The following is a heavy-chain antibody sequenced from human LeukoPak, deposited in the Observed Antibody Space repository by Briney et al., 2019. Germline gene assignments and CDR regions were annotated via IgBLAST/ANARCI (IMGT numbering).Heavy chain of an antibody. D-gene: IGHD6-19*01. CDR1: GFTFSSYW. J-gene: IGHJ3*02. CDR3: ARAQIAVPHAFDI. CDR2: INHSGST. Sequence: GSLRLSCAASGFTFSSYWMSWIRQPPGKGLEWIGEINHSGSTNYNPSLKSRVTISVDTSKNQFSLKLSSVTAADTAVYYCARAQIAVPHAFDIWGQGTMVTVSS. V-gene: IGHV4-34*01.